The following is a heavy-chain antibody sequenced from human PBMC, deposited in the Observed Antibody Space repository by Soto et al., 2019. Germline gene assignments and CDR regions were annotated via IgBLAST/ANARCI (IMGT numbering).Heavy chain of an antibody. CDR2: IKQDGSEK. CDR1: GFTFSSYW. Sequence: GGSLRLSCAASGFTFSSYWMSWVRRAPGKGLEWVANIKQDGSEKYYVDSVKGRFTISRDNAKNSLYLQMNSLRAEDTAVYYCARDMVVPAAMPSPNAFDIWGQGTMVTVSS. J-gene: IGHJ3*02. V-gene: IGHV3-7*01. CDR3: ARDMVVPAAMPSPNAFDI. D-gene: IGHD2-2*01.